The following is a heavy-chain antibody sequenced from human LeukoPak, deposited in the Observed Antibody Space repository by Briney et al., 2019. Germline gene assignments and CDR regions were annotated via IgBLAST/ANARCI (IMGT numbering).Heavy chain of an antibody. D-gene: IGHD1-26*01. Sequence: GGSLRLSCAASGFTFDGYGMSWVRQVPGKGLEWVSGINWDGSSTGYAGSVKGRFTISRDNAKNSLFLQMNSLRAEDTALYYCARESATGRSLSHLDYWGHGTLVTVSS. V-gene: IGHV3-20*04. CDR3: ARESATGRSLSHLDY. J-gene: IGHJ4*01. CDR2: INWDGSST. CDR1: GFTFDGYG.